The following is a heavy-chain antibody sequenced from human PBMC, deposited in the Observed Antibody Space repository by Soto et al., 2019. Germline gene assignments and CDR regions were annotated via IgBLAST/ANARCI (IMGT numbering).Heavy chain of an antibody. CDR1: GGTFSSYA. Sequence: QVQLVQSGAEVKKPGSSVKVSCKASGGTFSSYAISWVRQAPGQGLEWMGGIIPIFGTANYAQKFQGRVTMTAEESTSTAYMELRSLRSEDKAVYYCASSCSGGSCYSYYYYGMDVWGQGTKVTVSS. D-gene: IGHD2-15*01. J-gene: IGHJ6*02. CDR3: ASSCSGGSCYSYYYYGMDV. V-gene: IGHV1-69*12. CDR2: IIPIFGTA.